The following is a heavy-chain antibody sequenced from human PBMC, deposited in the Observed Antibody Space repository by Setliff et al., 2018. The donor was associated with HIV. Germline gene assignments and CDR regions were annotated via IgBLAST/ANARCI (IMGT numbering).Heavy chain of an antibody. CDR2: ISIGSGGAI. V-gene: IGHV3-48*03. CDR1: GFTFRNYN. Sequence: LSLSCAASGFTFRNYNFNGVRQAPGRGLEWVSSISIGSGGAIDYADSVQGRFTISRDNSKNSLYLQMNSLRVEDTAVYYCARDYLYYNLYNGSPVYGMDVWGQGTTVTVSS. CDR3: ARDYLYYNLYNGSPVYGMDV. D-gene: IGHD3-3*01. J-gene: IGHJ6*02.